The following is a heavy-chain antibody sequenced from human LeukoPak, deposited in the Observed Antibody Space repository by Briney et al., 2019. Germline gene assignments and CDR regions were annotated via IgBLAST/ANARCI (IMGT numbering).Heavy chain of an antibody. D-gene: IGHD4-23*01. J-gene: IGHJ4*02. Sequence: GGSLRLSCAASGFTFSSYSMNWVRQAPGKGLEWVSSISSSSSYIYYADSVKGRFTISRDNAKNSLYLQMNSLRAEDTAVYYCARDIGGNTYYFDYWGQGTLVTVSS. CDR2: ISSSSSYI. CDR3: ARDIGGNTYYFDY. V-gene: IGHV3-21*01. CDR1: GFTFSSYS.